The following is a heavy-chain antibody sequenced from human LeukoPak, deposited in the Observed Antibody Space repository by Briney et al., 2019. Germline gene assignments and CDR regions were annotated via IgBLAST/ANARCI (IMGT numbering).Heavy chain of an antibody. D-gene: IGHD3-10*01. CDR2: ISGSGGST. J-gene: IGHJ4*02. CDR3: AKDGARITMVRGVIDY. CDR1: GFTFSSYA. Sequence: PGGSLRLSCAASGFTFSSYAMSWVRRAPGKGLEWVSAISGSGGSTYYADSVKGRFTISRDNSKNTLYLQMNSLRAEDTAVYYCAKDGARITMVRGVIDYWGQGTLVTVSS. V-gene: IGHV3-23*01.